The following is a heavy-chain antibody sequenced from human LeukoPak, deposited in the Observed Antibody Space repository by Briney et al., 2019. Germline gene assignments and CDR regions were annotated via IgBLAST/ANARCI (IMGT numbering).Heavy chain of an antibody. CDR3: AREEAVAGKYYYGMDV. D-gene: IGHD6-19*01. J-gene: IGHJ6*02. CDR1: GYSFTSYG. V-gene: IGHV1-18*01. CDR2: ISAYNGNT. Sequence: ASVKVSCKASGYSFTSYGISWVRQAPGQGLEWMGWISAYNGNTNYAQKLQGRVTMTTDTSTSTAYMELRSLRSDDTAVYYCAREEAVAGKYYYGMDVWGQGTTVTVSS.